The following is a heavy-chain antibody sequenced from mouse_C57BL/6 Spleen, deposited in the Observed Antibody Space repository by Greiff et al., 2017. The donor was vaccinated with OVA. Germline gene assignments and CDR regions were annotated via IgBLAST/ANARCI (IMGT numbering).Heavy chain of an antibody. J-gene: IGHJ4*01. CDR3: ARGGVFYAMDY. Sequence: ESGPGMVKPSQSLSLTCTVTGYSITSGYDWHWIRHFPGNKLEWMGYISYSGSTNYNPSLKSRISITHDTSKNHFFLKLNSVTTEDTATYYCARGGVFYAMDYWGQGTSVTVSS. CDR1: GYSITSGYD. V-gene: IGHV3-1*01. CDR2: ISYSGST.